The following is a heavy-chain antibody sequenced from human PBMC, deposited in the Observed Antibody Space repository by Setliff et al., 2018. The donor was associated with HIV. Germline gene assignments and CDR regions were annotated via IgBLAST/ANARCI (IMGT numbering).Heavy chain of an antibody. CDR3: ARQSTMAAAAFDY. CDR2: MYYSGNT. D-gene: IGHD6-13*01. V-gene: IGHV4-59*08. CDR1: GVSISNYY. J-gene: IGHJ4*02. Sequence: KTSETLSLTCTVSGVSISNYYWSWIRQPPGKGLEWIGYMYYSGNTNYNPSLKSRVTISVDTSKSQFSLKLNSVTAADTAIYYCARQSTMAAAAFDYWGQGTLVTVSS.